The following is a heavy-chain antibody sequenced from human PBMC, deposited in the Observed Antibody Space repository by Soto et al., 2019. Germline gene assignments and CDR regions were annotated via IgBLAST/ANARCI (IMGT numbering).Heavy chain of an antibody. J-gene: IGHJ5*02. Sequence: PGGSLRLSCAASGFTFSSYAMSWVRQAPGKGLEWVSAISGSGGSTYYADSVKGRFTISRDNSKNTLYLQMNSLRAEDTAVYYCAKGGRFEGLYYNWFDPWGQGTLVTVSS. D-gene: IGHD2-2*02. CDR1: GFTFSSYA. V-gene: IGHV3-23*01. CDR2: ISGSGGST. CDR3: AKGGRFEGLYYNWFDP.